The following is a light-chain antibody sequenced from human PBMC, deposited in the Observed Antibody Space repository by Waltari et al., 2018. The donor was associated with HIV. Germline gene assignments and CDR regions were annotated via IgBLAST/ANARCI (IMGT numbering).Light chain of an antibody. V-gene: IGKV1-5*01. CDR1: QSVNRW. J-gene: IGKJ4*01. Sequence: DIQMTQSPTTLSASVGDRVTMSCRASQSVNRWLAWYQHKPGTAPKLLIYEASSLEVRVPSRFGGSGSDTDFTLTIDNLQPADFATYYCQQYEDYPLTFGGGTKVDIK. CDR3: QQYEDYPLT. CDR2: EAS.